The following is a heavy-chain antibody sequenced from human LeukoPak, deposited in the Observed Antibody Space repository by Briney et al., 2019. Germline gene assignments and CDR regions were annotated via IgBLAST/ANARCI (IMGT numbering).Heavy chain of an antibody. CDR2: ITWSSRYI. Sequence: GGSLRLSCAASRFTFSTYTMNWVRQAPGKGLEWVSSITWSSRYIYYADSVKGRFTISRDNAKNSLYLQMNSLRAEDTAVYYCARSYTGSPRNWFDPWGQGTLVTVSS. V-gene: IGHV3-21*01. J-gene: IGHJ5*02. D-gene: IGHD1-26*01. CDR3: ARSYTGSPRNWFDP. CDR1: RFTFSTYT.